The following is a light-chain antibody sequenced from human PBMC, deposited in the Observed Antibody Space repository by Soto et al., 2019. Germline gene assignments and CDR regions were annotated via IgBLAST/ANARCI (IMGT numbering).Light chain of an antibody. CDR1: QSVSSY. CDR2: DAS. J-gene: IGKJ4*01. CDR3: QQRSNWPRT. V-gene: IGKV3-11*01. Sequence: ETVLTQSPATLSLSPGERATLSCRASQSVSSYLAWYQQKPGQAPRLLIYDASNRATGIPARFSGSGSGTDFTLTISSREPADFAGYYCQQRSNWPRTFGAGTKVDIK.